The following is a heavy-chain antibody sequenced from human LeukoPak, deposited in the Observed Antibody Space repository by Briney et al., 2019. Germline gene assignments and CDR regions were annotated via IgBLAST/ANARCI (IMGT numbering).Heavy chain of an antibody. Sequence: TQSLTCTVSGGSISSGDYYWSWIRQPPGKGLEWIGYIYYSGSTYYNPSLKSRVTISVDTSKNQFSLKLSSVTAADTAVYYCARDCSSTSDVDAFDIWGQGTMVTVSS. V-gene: IGHV4-30-4*08. J-gene: IGHJ3*02. D-gene: IGHD2-2*01. CDR1: GGSISSGDYY. CDR2: IYYSGST. CDR3: ARDCSSTSDVDAFDI.